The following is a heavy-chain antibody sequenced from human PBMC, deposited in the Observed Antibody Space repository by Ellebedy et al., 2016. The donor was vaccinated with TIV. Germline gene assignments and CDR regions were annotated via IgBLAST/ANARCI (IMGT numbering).Heavy chain of an antibody. J-gene: IGHJ4*02. CDR1: GFTFSSYG. CDR2: ISYDGSNK. Sequence: GGSLRLXXAASGFTFSSYGMHWVRQAPGKGLEWVAVISYDGSNKYYADSVKGRFTISRDNSKNTLYLQMNSLRAEDTAVYYCAKGGDYGSGSLGVWGQGTLVTVSS. D-gene: IGHD3-10*01. CDR3: AKGGDYGSGSLGV. V-gene: IGHV3-30*18.